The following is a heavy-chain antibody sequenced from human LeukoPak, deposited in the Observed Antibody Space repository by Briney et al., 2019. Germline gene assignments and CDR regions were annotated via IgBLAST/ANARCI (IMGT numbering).Heavy chain of an antibody. CDR2: ITISGHTK. CDR3: ARGDPHADL. J-gene: IGHJ5*02. CDR1: GFDLLTYE. Sequence: GGSLRLSCAASGFDLLTYEMNWVRQAPGKGLEWIADITISGHTKNYADSVKGRFTISRDSARTSLYLQMNSLRVEDTDVYFCARGDPHADLWGQGTLVTVSS. V-gene: IGHV3-48*03.